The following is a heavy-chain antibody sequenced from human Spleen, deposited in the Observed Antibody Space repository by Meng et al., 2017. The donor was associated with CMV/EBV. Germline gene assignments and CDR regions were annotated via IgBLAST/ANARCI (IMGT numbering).Heavy chain of an antibody. CDR1: GFTFSSYE. Sequence: GESLKISCAASGFTFSSYEMNWVRQAPGKGLEWVSYISSSGSTIYYADSVKGRFTISRDNAKNSLYLQMNSLRAEDTAVYYCARDDRYSYGEQYYYYYYGMDVWGQGTMVTVSS. CDR3: ARDDRYSYGEQYYYYYYGMDV. V-gene: IGHV3-48*03. CDR2: ISSSGSTI. J-gene: IGHJ6*02. D-gene: IGHD5-18*01.